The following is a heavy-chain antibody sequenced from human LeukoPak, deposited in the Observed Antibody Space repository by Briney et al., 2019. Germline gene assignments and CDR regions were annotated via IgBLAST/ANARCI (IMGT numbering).Heavy chain of an antibody. CDR3: ARDRYSYDDY. D-gene: IGHD5-18*01. CDR1: GYTFTSYG. CDR2: INPNSGGT. V-gene: IGHV1-2*02. Sequence: ASVKVSCKASGYTFTSYGISWVRQAPGQGLEWMGWINPNSGGTNYAQKFQGRVTMTRDTSISTAYMELSRLRSDDTAVYYCARDRYSYDDYWGQGTLVTVSS. J-gene: IGHJ4*02.